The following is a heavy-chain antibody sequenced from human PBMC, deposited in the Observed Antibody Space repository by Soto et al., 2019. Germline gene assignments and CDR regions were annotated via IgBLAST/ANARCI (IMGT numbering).Heavy chain of an antibody. CDR2: ISAYNGNT. CDR1: GYTFTSYG. D-gene: IGHD3-22*01. CDR3: ARDPGRGYYDSSGYVDY. V-gene: IGHV1-18*04. Sequence: RASVKVSCKASGYTFTSYGISWVRQAPGQGLEWMGWISAYNGNTNYAQKLQGRVTMTTDTSTSTAYMELRSLRSDDTAVYYCARDPGRGYYDSSGYVDYWGQGTLVTVSS. J-gene: IGHJ4*02.